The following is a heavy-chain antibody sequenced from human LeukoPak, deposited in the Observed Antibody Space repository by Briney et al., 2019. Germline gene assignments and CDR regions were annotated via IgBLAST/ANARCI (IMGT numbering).Heavy chain of an antibody. Sequence: SETLSLTCTVSGYSISSGYYWGWIRQPAGKGLEWIGRIYTSGSTNYNPSLKSRVTMSVDTSKNQFSLKLSSVTTADTAVYYCARGCTSCYYYYYYMDVWGKGTTVTVSS. CDR3: ARGCTSCYYYYYYMDV. V-gene: IGHV4-4*07. CDR2: IYTSGST. CDR1: GYSISSGYY. D-gene: IGHD2-2*01. J-gene: IGHJ6*03.